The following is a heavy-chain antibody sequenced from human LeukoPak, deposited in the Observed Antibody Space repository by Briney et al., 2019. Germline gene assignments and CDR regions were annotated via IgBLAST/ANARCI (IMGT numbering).Heavy chain of an antibody. CDR2: VNLQGST. V-gene: IGHV4-4*02. CDR3: AREGGPYRPLDY. J-gene: IGHJ4*02. Sequence: SETLSLTCGVSGGSITNTNYWTWVRQPPGKGLEWIGEVNLQGSTNYNPSLMGRVAISVDTSENHISLQFTSVTAADTAVYYCAREGGPYRPLDYSGQGTLVTVSS. CDR1: GGSITNTNY.